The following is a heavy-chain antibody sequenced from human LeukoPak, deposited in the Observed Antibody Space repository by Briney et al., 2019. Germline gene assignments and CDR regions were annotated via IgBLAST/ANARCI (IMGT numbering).Heavy chain of an antibody. CDR1: GYTFTGYY. D-gene: IGHD2-2*01. V-gene: IGHV1-2*02. CDR2: INPNSGGT. Sequence: ASVKVSCKASGYTFTGYYVHWVRQAPGQGLEWMGWINPNSGGTNYAQKFQGRVTMTRDMSISTAYMELSRLITDDTALYYCARAYCSSTSCPFDYWGQGTLVTVSS. J-gene: IGHJ4*02. CDR3: ARAYCSSTSCPFDY.